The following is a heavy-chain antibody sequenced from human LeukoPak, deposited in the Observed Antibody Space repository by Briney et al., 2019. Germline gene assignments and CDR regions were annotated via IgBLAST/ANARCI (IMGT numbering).Heavy chain of an antibody. D-gene: IGHD3-10*01. Sequence: ASVKVSCKASGYTFISYGITWVRQAPGQGLEWMGWISAYNGNTNYAQNLQGRVTMTTDTSTSTAYMELRSLRSDDTAVYYCARSGPIEEPLWLGELHHDDAWGQGTLVTVSS. J-gene: IGHJ5*02. CDR1: GYTFISYG. CDR3: ARSGPIEEPLWLGELHHDDA. CDR2: ISAYNGNT. V-gene: IGHV1-18*01.